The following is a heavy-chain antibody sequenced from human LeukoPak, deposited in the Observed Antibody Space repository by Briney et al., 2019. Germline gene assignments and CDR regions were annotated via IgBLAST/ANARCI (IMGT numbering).Heavy chain of an antibody. J-gene: IGHJ4*02. D-gene: IGHD2-2*01. V-gene: IGHV3-30*03. Sequence: PGGSLRLSCAASGFTFSSYGMHWVRQAPGKGLEWVAVISYDGSNKYYADSVKGRFTISRDNSKKMLYLQMNSLRAEDTAVYYCVTRPPCSSTNCLYYLDYWGQGTLVTVAS. CDR2: ISYDGSNK. CDR1: GFTFSSYG. CDR3: VTRPPCSSTNCLYYLDY.